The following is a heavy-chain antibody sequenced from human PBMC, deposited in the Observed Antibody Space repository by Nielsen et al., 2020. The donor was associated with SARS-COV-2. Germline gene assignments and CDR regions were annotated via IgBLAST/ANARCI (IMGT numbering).Heavy chain of an antibody. CDR1: GYSISSGYY. D-gene: IGHD2-15*01. CDR3: ARDSTYCSGGSCYSRFDP. V-gene: IGHV4-38-2*02. CDR2: IYHSGST. Sequence: SETLSLTCTVSGYSISSGYYWGWIRQPPGKGLEWIGSIYHSGSTYYNPSLKSRVTISVDTSRNQFSLNLNSVTAADTAVYYCARDSTYCSGGSCYSRFDPWGQGTLVTVSS. J-gene: IGHJ5*02.